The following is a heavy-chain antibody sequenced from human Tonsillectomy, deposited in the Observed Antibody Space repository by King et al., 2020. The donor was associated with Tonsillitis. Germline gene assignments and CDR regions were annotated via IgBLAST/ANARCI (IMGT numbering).Heavy chain of an antibody. D-gene: IGHD3-9*01. J-gene: IGHJ4*02. CDR2: IKSRAQNYAT. V-gene: IGHV3-73*02. CDR3: TRLVEIQDYLDV. CDR1: GFTFTGSP. Sequence: EVQLVESGGALVQPGGSLKLSCAASGFTFTGSPIHWVRQASGRGLEWLGRIKSRAQNYATAYAASVKGRFTVSRDDSQNTAYLQMNSLKTEDTAVYFCTRLVEIQDYLDVRGQGSLVTVSA.